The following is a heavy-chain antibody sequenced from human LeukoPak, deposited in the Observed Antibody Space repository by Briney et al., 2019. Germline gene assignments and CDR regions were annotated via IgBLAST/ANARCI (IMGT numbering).Heavy chain of an antibody. D-gene: IGHD5-24*01. CDR3: VRGSGWLQEY. J-gene: IGHJ4*02. V-gene: IGHV3-7*01. CDR2: IKQDGSEK. Sequence: GGSLRLSCAASGFTLSNYWMSWVRQAPGKGLKWVAIIKQDGSEKYYVDSVEGRFTISRDNTKNSLYLQMNSLRVEDTAVYYCVRGSGWLQEYWGQGTLVTVFS. CDR1: GFTLSNYW.